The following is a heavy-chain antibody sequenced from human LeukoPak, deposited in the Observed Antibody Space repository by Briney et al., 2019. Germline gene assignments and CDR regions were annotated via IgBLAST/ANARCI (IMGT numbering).Heavy chain of an antibody. J-gene: IGHJ4*02. V-gene: IGHV4-61*02. Sequence: SQTLSLTCTVSGGSIGSGSYYWSWIRQPTGKALEWIGRIYTSGSINYNPSLKSRVTISVDTSKNQFSLKLSSVTAAVTAVYYCAASHSSSWPFDYWGQGTLVTVSS. CDR2: IYTSGSI. CDR1: GGSIGSGSYY. D-gene: IGHD6-13*01. CDR3: AASHSSSWPFDY.